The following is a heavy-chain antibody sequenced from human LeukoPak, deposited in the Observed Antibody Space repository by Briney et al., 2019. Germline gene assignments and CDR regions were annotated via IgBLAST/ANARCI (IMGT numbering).Heavy chain of an antibody. J-gene: IGHJ4*02. CDR3: ARIGFYSSWYFDY. CDR1: GFNCSSYW. V-gene: IGHV3-7*01. D-gene: IGHD6-6*01. CDR2: IKQDGSEK. Sequence: GGSLRLSCAASGFNCSSYWMNWGRQAPGKGLEWVANIKQDGSEKYYVDSVKGRFTISRDNAKNSLYLQMNSLTAEDTAVYYCARIGFYSSWYFDYWGQGTLVTVSS.